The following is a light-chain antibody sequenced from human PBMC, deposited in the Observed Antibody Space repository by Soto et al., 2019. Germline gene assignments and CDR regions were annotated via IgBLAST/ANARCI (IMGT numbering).Light chain of an antibody. CDR3: LHYKDWPRWT. CDR2: DAS. V-gene: IGKV3-11*01. J-gene: IGKJ1*01. CDR1: QSVSSY. Sequence: EIVLTQSPATLSLSPGERATLSSSASQSVSSYLAWYQQKPGQAPRLLIYDASNRATGIPARFSGSGSGTDFTLTISSLEPEDFAVYYCLHYKDWPRWTFGQGTKVDIK.